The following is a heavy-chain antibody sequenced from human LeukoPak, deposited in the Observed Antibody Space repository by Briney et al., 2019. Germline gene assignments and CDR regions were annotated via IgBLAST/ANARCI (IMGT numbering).Heavy chain of an antibody. CDR3: ARVKYSGSYFDY. J-gene: IGHJ4*02. CDR1: GYSISSGYY. CDR2: IYHSGST. D-gene: IGHD1-26*01. V-gene: IGHV4-38-2*02. Sequence: SETLSLTCTVSGYSISSGYYWGWIRQPPGKGLEWIGSIYHSGSTYYNPSLKSRVTISVDTSKNQFSLKLSSVTAADTAVYYCARVKYSGSYFDYWGQGTLVTVSS.